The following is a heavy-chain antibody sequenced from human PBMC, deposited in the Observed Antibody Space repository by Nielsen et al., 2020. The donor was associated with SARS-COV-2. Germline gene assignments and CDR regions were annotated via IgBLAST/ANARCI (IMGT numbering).Heavy chain of an antibody. CDR3: ARGTYDKHFDP. D-gene: IGHD3-22*01. CDR2: INPSGGST. V-gene: IGHV1-46*01. J-gene: IGHJ5*02. Sequence: ASVKVSCKVSGYTLTELSMHWVRQAPGQGLEWMGIINPSGGSTSYAQKFQGRVTMTRDTSTSTVYMELSSLRSEDTAVYYCARGTYDKHFDPWGQGTLVTVSS. CDR1: GYTLTELS.